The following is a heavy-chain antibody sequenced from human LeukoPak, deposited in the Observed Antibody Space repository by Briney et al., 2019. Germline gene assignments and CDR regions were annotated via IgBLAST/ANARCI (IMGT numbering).Heavy chain of an antibody. CDR3: TTDEVSSFDP. CDR1: GFTFSDYY. CDR2: IKSKTDGGTT. Sequence: GGSLRLSCAASGFTFSDYYMSWIRQAPGKGLEWVGRIKSKTDGGTTDYAAPVKGRFTISRDDSKNTLYLQMNSLKTEDTAVYYCTTDEVSSFDPWGQGTLVTVSS. J-gene: IGHJ5*02. V-gene: IGHV3-15*01. D-gene: IGHD3-10*01.